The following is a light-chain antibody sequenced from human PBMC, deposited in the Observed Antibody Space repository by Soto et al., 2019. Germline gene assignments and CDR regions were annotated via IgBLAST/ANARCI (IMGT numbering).Light chain of an antibody. J-gene: IGKJ2*01. CDR3: QQYDSYPYT. V-gene: IGKV1-5*03. CDR2: KAS. CDR1: QSIGNW. Sequence: DIQMTQSPSTLSASEGDRVTITCRASQSIGNWLAWYQQKTGKAPKLLIYKASILQSGVPARFSGSGSGTEFTLTISSLQPDDFATYYCQQYDSYPYTIGQGTKLEIK.